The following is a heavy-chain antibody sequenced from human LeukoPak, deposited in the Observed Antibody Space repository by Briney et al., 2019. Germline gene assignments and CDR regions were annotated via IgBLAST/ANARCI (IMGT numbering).Heavy chain of an antibody. D-gene: IGHD3-22*01. J-gene: IGHJ4*02. CDR3: ARDRKSYYDSSGYSDYFDY. V-gene: IGHV1-69*13. Sequence: ASVKVSCKASGGTFSSYAISWVRQAPGQGLECMGGIIPIFGTANYAQKFQGRVTITADESTSTAYVELSSLRSEDTAVYYCARDRKSYYDSSGYSDYFDYWGQGTLVTVSS. CDR2: IIPIFGTA. CDR1: GGTFSSYA.